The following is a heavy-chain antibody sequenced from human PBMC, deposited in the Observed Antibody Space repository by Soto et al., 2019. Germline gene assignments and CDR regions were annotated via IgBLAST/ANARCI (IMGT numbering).Heavy chain of an antibody. J-gene: IGHJ4*02. D-gene: IGHD1-20*01. CDR1: GFTITSSA. CDR3: ATVHNTSRSFDY. CDR2: TGISGRTT. Sequence: GGSLRLSCAASGFTITSSAMSWVRQAPGKGLEWVSTTGISGRTTYYADSVKGRFTVSRDDSKNTLDLQMSSLRAEDTAVYYCATVHNTSRSFDYWGQGTPVTVSS. V-gene: IGHV3-23*01.